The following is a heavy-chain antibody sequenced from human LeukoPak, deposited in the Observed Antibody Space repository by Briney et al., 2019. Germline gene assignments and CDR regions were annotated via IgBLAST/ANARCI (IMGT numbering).Heavy chain of an antibody. CDR2: INGDGSGT. CDR1: EFTHGCYR. Sequence: GGSLRLSCLPSEFTHGCYRMNCVRQAPGKGLVWVSHINGDGSGTNHADSVKGRFTISRDNAKNTLYLQMNSLRAEDTALYYCGIEMFDPWGQGTLVTVSS. V-gene: IGHV3-74*01. CDR3: GIEMFDP. J-gene: IGHJ5*02.